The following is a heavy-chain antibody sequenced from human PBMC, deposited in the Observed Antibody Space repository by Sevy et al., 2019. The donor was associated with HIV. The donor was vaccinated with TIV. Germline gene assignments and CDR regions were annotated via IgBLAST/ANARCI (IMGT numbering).Heavy chain of an antibody. D-gene: IGHD5-12*01. V-gene: IGHV3-30*04. J-gene: IGHJ4*02. Sequence: GGSLRLSCAASRFTFSNYAMHWVRQAPGKGLEWVAVISYDGSNKYYADSVKGRFTISRDNSKNTLYLQMNSLRAEDTAVYYCARVDEQRWLRLYYFDYWGQGTLVTVSS. CDR1: RFTFSNYA. CDR3: ARVDEQRWLRLYYFDY. CDR2: ISYDGSNK.